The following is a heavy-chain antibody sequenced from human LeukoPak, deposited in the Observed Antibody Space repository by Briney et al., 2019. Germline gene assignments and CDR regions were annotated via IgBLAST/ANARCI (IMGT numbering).Heavy chain of an antibody. CDR3: ARSPPFLELLDAFDI. CDR1: GFTFSDYY. Sequence: GGSLRLSCAASGFTFSDYYMSWIRQAPGKGLEWVSYISSSGSTIYYADSVKGRFTISRDNAKNSLYLQMNSLRAEDTAVYYCARSPPFLELLDAFDIWGQGTMVTVSS. J-gene: IGHJ3*02. D-gene: IGHD1-26*01. CDR2: ISSSGSTI. V-gene: IGHV3-11*04.